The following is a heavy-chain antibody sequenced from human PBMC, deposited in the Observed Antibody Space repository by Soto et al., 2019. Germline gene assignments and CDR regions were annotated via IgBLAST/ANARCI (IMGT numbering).Heavy chain of an antibody. V-gene: IGHV1-46*01. Sequence: QVQLVQSGAEVKKPGASVKVSCKASGYTFTNYYMHWVRQAPGQGLEWMGIINPSGGSPIYAQKFQGRVIMTSDTSTTTVYMELSSLRSDDTAVYYCAKRRGAESSPDCWGQGTLVTVSS. CDR1: GYTFTNYY. CDR3: AKRRGAESSPDC. J-gene: IGHJ4*02. CDR2: INPSGGSP.